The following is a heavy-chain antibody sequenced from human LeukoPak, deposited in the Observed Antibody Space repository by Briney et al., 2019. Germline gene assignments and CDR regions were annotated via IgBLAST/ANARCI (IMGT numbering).Heavy chain of an antibody. CDR3: ARDSAGYTAAATDY. D-gene: IGHD6-13*01. J-gene: IGHJ4*02. V-gene: IGHV3-48*01. CDR2: ISSSSGAI. CDR1: GFTFSSYS. Sequence: PGGSLRLSCAASGFTFSSYSMNWVRQAPGKGLDWVSYISSSSGAIYYADSVKGRFTISRDNAKNSLYLQMNSLGVEDTAVYYCARDSAGYTAAATDYWGQGTLVTVSS.